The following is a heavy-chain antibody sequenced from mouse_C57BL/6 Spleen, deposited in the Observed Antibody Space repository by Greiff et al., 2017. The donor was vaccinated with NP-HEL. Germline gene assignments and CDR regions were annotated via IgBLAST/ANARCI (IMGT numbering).Heavy chain of an antibody. V-gene: IGHV1-52*01. CDR2: IDPSDSET. D-gene: IGHD1-1*01. Sequence: QVQLQQPGAELVRPGSSVKLSCKASGYTFTSYWMHWVTQRPIQGLEWIGNIDPSDSETHYNQKFKDKATLTVDKSSSTAYMQLSSLTSEDSAVYYCARSDYYGSSYYAMDYWGQGTSVTVSS. J-gene: IGHJ4*01. CDR3: ARSDYYGSSYYAMDY. CDR1: GYTFTSYW.